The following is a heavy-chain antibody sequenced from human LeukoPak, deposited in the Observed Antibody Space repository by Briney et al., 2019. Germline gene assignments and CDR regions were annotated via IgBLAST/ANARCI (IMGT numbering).Heavy chain of an antibody. CDR1: GGTFSSYA. V-gene: IGHV1-69*04. CDR3: ARTGSYYGPADY. CDR2: IIPILGIA. D-gene: IGHD3-10*01. J-gene: IGHJ4*02. Sequence: GASVKVSCKASGGTFSSYAISWVRQAPGQGLEWMGRIIPILGIANYAQKFQGRVTITADKSTSTAYMELSSLRSEDTAVYYCARTGSYYGPADYWGQGTLVTVSS.